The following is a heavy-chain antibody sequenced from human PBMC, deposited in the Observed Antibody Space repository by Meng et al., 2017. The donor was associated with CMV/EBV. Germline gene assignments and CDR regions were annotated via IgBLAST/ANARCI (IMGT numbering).Heavy chain of an antibody. J-gene: IGHJ6*02. CDR3: ARDLEVAGYYYYGMDV. D-gene: IGHD3-3*01. CDR1: GYTFTGYY. Sequence: ASVKVSCKASGYTFTGYYMYWVRQAPGQGLEWMGWINPNSGGTKYAQKFQGRVTMTRDTSISTAYMEVSWLRSDDTAVYYCARDLEVAGYYYYGMDVWGQGTTVTVSS. V-gene: IGHV1-2*02. CDR2: INPNSGGT.